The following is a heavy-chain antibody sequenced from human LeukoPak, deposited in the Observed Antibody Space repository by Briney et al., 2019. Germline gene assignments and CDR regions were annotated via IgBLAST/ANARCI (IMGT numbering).Heavy chain of an antibody. D-gene: IGHD2-8*01. Sequence: SETLFLTCTVSGGSISSSSYYWGWIRQPPGKGLEWIGSIYYSGSTYYNPSLKSRVTISVDTSKNQFSLKLSSVTAADTAVYYCARDLRAVVLMVYAPYFDYWGQGTLVTVSS. CDR3: ARDLRAVVLMVYAPYFDY. V-gene: IGHV4-39*07. J-gene: IGHJ4*02. CDR1: GGSISSSSYY. CDR2: IYYSGST.